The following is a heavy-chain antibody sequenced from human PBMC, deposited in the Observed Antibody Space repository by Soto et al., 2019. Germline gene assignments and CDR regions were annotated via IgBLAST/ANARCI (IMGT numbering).Heavy chain of an antibody. CDR3: AREIGMRSMVRGVKGLGSSFDP. CDR1: GYTFTSYG. V-gene: IGHV1-18*01. J-gene: IGHJ5*02. D-gene: IGHD3-10*01. CDR2: ISAYNGNT. Sequence: ASVKVSCKASGYTFTSYGISWVRQAPGQGLEWMGWISAYNGNTNYAQKLQGRVTMTTDTSTSTAYMELRSLRSDDPAVYYCAREIGMRSMVRGVKGLGSSFDPWGQGTLVTVSS.